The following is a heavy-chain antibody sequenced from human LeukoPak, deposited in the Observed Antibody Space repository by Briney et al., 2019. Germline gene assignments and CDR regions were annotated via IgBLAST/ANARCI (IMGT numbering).Heavy chain of an antibody. CDR1: GFTFSSYT. J-gene: IGHJ2*01. Sequence: PGGSLRLSCAASGFTFSSYTMNWVRQAPGKGLGWVALISYDGGNKFYADSVKGRLSIFRDKSKNTLYLQMNSLRAEDTAVYYCARALPTVDRYWYFDLWGRGTLVTVSS. D-gene: IGHD4-17*01. V-gene: IGHV3-30-3*01. CDR2: ISYDGGNK. CDR3: ARALPTVDRYWYFDL.